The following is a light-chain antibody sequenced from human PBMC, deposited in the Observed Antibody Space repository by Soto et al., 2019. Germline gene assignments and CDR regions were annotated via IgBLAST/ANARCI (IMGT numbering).Light chain of an antibody. CDR3: QQRSNWPFT. Sequence: EIVLTQSPATLSLSPWERATLSCRASQSVSSYLAWYQQKPGQAPRLLIYDASNRSTGIPARFSGSGSGTDFILTISSLVAEDFAVYYCQQRSNWPFTFGPGNKVDI. V-gene: IGKV3-11*01. CDR1: QSVSSY. CDR2: DAS. J-gene: IGKJ3*01.